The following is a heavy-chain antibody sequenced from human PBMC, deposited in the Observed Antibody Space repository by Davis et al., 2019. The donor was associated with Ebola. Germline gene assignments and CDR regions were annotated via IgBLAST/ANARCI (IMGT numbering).Heavy chain of an antibody. CDR2: IYSSGGT. CDR1: GGSIINYY. V-gene: IGHV4-59*01. J-gene: IGHJ4*02. D-gene: IGHD2-8*02. CDR3: ARTDRVCSGGVCYPGNDFDF. Sequence: MPSETLSLTCTVSGGSIINYYWSWIRQPPGKGLEWIGYIYSSGGTEYNPSLKSRVIMSVDTSKSQFSLKLTSVTAADTAVYYCARTDRVCSGGVCYPGNDFDFWGQGTLVTVSS.